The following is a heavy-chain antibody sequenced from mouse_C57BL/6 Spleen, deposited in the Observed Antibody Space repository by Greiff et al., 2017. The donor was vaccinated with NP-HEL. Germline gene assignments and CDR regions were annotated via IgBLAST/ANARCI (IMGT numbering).Heavy chain of an antibody. V-gene: IGHV14-2*01. CDR3: ARRYYGSSHYFDY. Sequence: EVKLVESGAELVKPGASVKLSCTASGFNIKDYYMHWVKQRTEQGLEWIGRIDPEDGETKYAPKFQGKATITADTPSNTAYLQISSRTSEDTAGYYCARRYYGSSHYFDYWGQGTTLTVSS. CDR1: GFNIKDYY. J-gene: IGHJ2*01. D-gene: IGHD1-1*01. CDR2: IDPEDGET.